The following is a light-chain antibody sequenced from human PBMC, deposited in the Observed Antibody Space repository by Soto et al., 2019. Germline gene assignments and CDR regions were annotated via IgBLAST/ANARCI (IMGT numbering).Light chain of an antibody. Sequence: EMVLTQSPGTLSLSPGERATLSCRASQSVSSSYLAWYQQKPGQAPRLLIYDASSRATGIPDRFSGSGSGTDFTLTISILEPEDFVVYYCQQYGSSWTFGQVTKVQIK. CDR3: QQYGSSWT. V-gene: IGKV3-20*01. J-gene: IGKJ1*01. CDR1: QSVSSSY. CDR2: DAS.